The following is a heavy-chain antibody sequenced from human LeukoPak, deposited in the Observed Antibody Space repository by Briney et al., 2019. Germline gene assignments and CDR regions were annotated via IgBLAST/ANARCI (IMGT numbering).Heavy chain of an antibody. CDR3: ARDKGDYDTSGSLFVF. CDR1: GVTFSNYV. V-gene: IGHV3-23*01. Sequence: PGGSLRLSCAASGVTFSNYVMSWARQAPGKGLEWVSLISASGGSTYYADSVKGRFTISRDNSKNTLYLQMSGLRAEDTAVYYCARDKGDYDTSGSLFVFGGQGTLVTVSS. CDR2: ISASGGST. J-gene: IGHJ4*02. D-gene: IGHD3-22*01.